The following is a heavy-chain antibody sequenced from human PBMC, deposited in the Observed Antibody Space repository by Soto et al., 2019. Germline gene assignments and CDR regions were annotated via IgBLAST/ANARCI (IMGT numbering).Heavy chain of an antibody. CDR2: ISSSSSSI. J-gene: IGHJ6*02. CDR1: GFTFSSYS. D-gene: IGHD3-9*01. Sequence: GGSLRLSCAASGFTFSSYSMNWVRQAPGKGLEWVSSISSSSSSIYYADSVKGRFTISRDNSKNTLYLQMNSLRAEDTAVYYCAAPEPQVALRYFDWPHYYGMDVWGQGTTVTVSS. CDR3: AAPEPQVALRYFDWPHYYGMDV. V-gene: IGHV3-48*01.